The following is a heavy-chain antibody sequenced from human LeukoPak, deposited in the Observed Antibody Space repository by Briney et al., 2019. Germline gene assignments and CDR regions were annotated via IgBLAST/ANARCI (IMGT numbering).Heavy chain of an antibody. CDR2: INHSGST. CDR1: GGSFSGYY. J-gene: IGHJ4*02. CDR3: ARRGYNWNYGGVDY. Sequence: KPSETLSLTCAVYGGSFSGYYWSWIRQPPGKGLEWIGEINHSGSTNYNPSLKSRVTISVDTSKNQFSLKLSSGTAADTAVYYCARRGYNWNYGGVDYWGQGTLVTVSS. D-gene: IGHD1-7*01. V-gene: IGHV4-34*01.